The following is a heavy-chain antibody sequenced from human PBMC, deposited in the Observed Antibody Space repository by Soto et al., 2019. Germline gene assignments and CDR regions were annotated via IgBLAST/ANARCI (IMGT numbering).Heavy chain of an antibody. CDR3: ATFDRWELRLDY. V-gene: IGHV1-24*01. CDR2: FDPEDGET. Sequence: QVQLVQSGAEVKKPGASVKVSCKVSGYTLTELSMHWVRQAPGKGLEWMGGFDPEDGETIYAQKFQGSVTMTEDTSPDTAYMELSSLRSEDSAVYYCATFDRWELRLDYWGQGTLVTVSS. CDR1: GYTLTELS. D-gene: IGHD1-26*01. J-gene: IGHJ4*02.